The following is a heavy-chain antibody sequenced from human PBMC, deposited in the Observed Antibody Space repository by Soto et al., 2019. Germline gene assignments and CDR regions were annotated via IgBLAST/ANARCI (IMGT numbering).Heavy chain of an antibody. Sequence: ASVNVSFKGSGETFAMFVFIVLRQSPLQGLEWLGCISAYNGNTHYAQRFRDRVTFTTDTSTNTAYMELRSLTSDDTAVYYCARDPQSITDRIIHYWGQRTRVTVSS. CDR3: ARDPQSITDRIIHY. CDR1: GETFAMFV. CDR2: ISAYNGNT. V-gene: IGHV1-18*01. D-gene: IGHD3-10*01. J-gene: IGHJ4*02.